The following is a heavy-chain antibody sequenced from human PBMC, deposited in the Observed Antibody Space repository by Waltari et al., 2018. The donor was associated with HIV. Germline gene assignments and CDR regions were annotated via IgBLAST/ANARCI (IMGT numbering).Heavy chain of an antibody. Sequence: QVQLVQSGAEVKKPGASVRVSCKAVGYTFINYQINWVRQATGQGLEWMGWLSPNSGNTGSAQKFQGRLTMTRDTSTGTAYLEMSALTSDDTGIYFCARGTSGTYFDYWGQGTLVAVSS. J-gene: IGHJ4*02. CDR1: GYTFINYQ. V-gene: IGHV1-8*02. CDR2: LSPNSGNT. CDR3: ARGTSGTYFDY. D-gene: IGHD5-12*01.